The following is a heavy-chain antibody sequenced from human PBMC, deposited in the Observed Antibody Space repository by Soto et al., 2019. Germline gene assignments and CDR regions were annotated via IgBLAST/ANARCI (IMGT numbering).Heavy chain of an antibody. CDR2: ISGSGGST. J-gene: IGHJ6*02. Sequence: GGSLRLSCADSGFTFSSYAMSWVRQAPGKGLEWVSAISGSGGSTYYADSVKGRFTISRDNSKNTLYLQMNSLRAEDTAVYYCAKGNSWYYYYYGMDIWGQGTTVTVSS. D-gene: IGHD6-13*01. V-gene: IGHV3-23*01. CDR1: GFTFSSYA. CDR3: AKGNSWYYYYYGMDI.